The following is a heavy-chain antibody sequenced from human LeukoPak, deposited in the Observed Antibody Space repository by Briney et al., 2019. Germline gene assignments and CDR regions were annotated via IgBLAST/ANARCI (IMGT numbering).Heavy chain of an antibody. CDR2: INTNTGNP. J-gene: IGHJ5*02. V-gene: IGHV7-4-1*02. CDR1: GYTFTSYA. Sequence: ASVKVSCKASGYTFTSYAMNWVRQAPGQGLEWMGWINTNTGNPTYAQGFTGRFVFSLDTSVSTAYLQISSLKAEDTAVYYCARVTHAGGYSSSWYGWDYNWFDPWGQGTLVTVSS. D-gene: IGHD6-13*01. CDR3: ARVTHAGGYSSSWYGWDYNWFDP.